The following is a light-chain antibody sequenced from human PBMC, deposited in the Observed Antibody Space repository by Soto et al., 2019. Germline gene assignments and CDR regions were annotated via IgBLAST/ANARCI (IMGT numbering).Light chain of an antibody. CDR1: QGLGTN. J-gene: IGKJ5*01. Sequence: TVMTQSPATLSVSPGERATLSCRASQGLGTNLAGCQQMPGRAPRLLIYGGSTRATGIPARFSGSGSGTDFTLTISSLEPVDFAVYYCQQRSNWPPGAFGQGTRVEIK. CDR2: GGS. CDR3: QQRSNWPPGA. V-gene: IGKV3-11*01.